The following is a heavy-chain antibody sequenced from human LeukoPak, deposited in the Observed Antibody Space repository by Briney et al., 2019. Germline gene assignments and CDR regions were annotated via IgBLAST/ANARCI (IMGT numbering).Heavy chain of an antibody. D-gene: IGHD1-26*01. V-gene: IGHV3-66*02. CDR3: ARVRSGGSYYIFDY. J-gene: IGHJ4*02. CDR2: IYSGGST. CDR1: GFTVSSNY. Sequence: GGSLRLSCAASGFTVSSNYMSWVRQAPGKGLEWGSVIYSGGSTYYADSVKGRFTISRDNSKNTLYLQMNSLRAEDTAVYYCARVRSGGSYYIFDYWGQGTLVTVSS.